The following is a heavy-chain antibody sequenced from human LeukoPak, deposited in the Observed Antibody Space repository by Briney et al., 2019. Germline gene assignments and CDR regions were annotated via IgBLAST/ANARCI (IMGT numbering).Heavy chain of an antibody. Sequence: SGPTLLNPTPPLTLTSTFSGFSFSSGGVGVGWIRQPPGGALEWLGVIYENDEKLYSSSLQNRLSITKDTSRNQVVLTMANMDPVDTATYYCAHRHRGVASDIWGQGTMVTVSS. J-gene: IGHJ3*02. CDR3: AHRHRGVASDI. CDR1: GFSFSSGGVG. V-gene: IGHV2-5*01. CDR2: IYENDEK. D-gene: IGHD2-15*01.